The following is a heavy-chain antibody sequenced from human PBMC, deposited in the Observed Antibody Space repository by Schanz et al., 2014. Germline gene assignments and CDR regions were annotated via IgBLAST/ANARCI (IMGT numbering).Heavy chain of an antibody. CDR3: ARDTSYGMDV. CDR1: GFSLNTYG. CDR2: IWNNGVTK. J-gene: IGHJ6*02. V-gene: IGHV3-33*01. Sequence: QAQLMESGGGVVQPGTSLILSCSVSGFSLNTYGIHWFRQPAGKGLEWVAVIWNNGVTKYYADSVRGRFTISRDRFQNTLYLRMSSLRAGDTAVYYCARDTSYGMDVWGQGTTVTVSS.